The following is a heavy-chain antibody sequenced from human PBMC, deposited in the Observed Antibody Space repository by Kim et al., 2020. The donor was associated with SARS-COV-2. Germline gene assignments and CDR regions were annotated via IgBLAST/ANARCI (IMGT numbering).Heavy chain of an antibody. Sequence: SVKSRITINPDTSKNQFSLQLNSVTPEDTAVYYCARDEEDDYYYYYGMDVWGQGTTVTVSS. V-gene: IGHV6-1*01. J-gene: IGHJ6*02. CDR3: ARDEEDDYYYYYGMDV.